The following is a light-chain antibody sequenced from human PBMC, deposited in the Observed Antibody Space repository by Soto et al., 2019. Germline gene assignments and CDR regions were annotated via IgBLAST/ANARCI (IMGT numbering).Light chain of an antibody. CDR2: RNN. CDR1: SSNIGSNY. CDR3: AAWDDSLSGRV. J-gene: IGLJ2*01. Sequence: QSVLTQPPSASGTPGQRVTSSCSGSSSNIGSNYVYWYQQLPGTAPKLLIYRNNQRPSGVPDRFSGSKSGTSASLAISGLRSEDEADDYCAAWDDSLSGRVFGGGTKLTVL. V-gene: IGLV1-47*01.